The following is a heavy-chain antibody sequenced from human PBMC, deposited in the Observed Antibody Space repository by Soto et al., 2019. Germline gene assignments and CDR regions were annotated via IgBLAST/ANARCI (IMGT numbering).Heavy chain of an antibody. Sequence: ASVKVSCTASGYTFTSYAMHWVRQAPGQRLEWMGWINAGNGNAKYSQKFQGRVTITRDTSASTAYMELSSLRSDDTAVYYCAREPFACSSTSCPPGWFDPWGQGTLVTVSS. CDR1: GYTFTSYA. D-gene: IGHD2-2*01. V-gene: IGHV1-3*01. CDR3: AREPFACSSTSCPPGWFDP. CDR2: INAGNGNA. J-gene: IGHJ5*02.